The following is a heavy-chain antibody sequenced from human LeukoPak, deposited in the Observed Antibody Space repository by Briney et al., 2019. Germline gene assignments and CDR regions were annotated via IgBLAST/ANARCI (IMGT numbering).Heavy chain of an antibody. V-gene: IGHV3-21*01. J-gene: IGHJ6*02. CDR1: GFTFSSYS. CDR3: ARDGALAAAGIMFGRKYGMDV. CDR2: ISSSSSYI. D-gene: IGHD6-13*01. Sequence: PGGSLRLSCAASGFTFSSYSMNWVRQAPGKGLEWVSSISSSSSYIYYADSVKGRFTISRDNAKNSLYLQMNSLRAEDTAVYYCARDGALAAAGIMFGRKYGMDVWGQGTTVTVSS.